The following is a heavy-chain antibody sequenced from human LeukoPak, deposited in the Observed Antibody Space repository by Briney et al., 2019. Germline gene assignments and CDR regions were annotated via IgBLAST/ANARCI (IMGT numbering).Heavy chain of an antibody. CDR3: AKRSPVYYMDV. CDR1: GFTFSSYA. J-gene: IGHJ6*03. V-gene: IGHV3-23*01. CDR2: ISGSGGTT. Sequence: PGGSLRLSCAASGFTFSSYAMNWVRQAPGKGLERVSTISGSGGTTYYADSVKGRFTISRDNSKNTLYLQMNSLRAEDTAVYYSAKRSPVYYMDVWGKGTTVTVSS.